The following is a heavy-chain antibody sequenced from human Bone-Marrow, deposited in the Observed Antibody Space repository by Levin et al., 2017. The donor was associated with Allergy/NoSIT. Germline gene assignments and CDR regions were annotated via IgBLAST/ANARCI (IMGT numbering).Heavy chain of an antibody. CDR2: IVVGSGNT. Sequence: SVKVSCKASGFTFTSSAVQWVRQARGQRLEWIGWIVVGSGNTNYAQKFQERVTITRDMSTSTAYMELSSLRSEDTAVYYCAAGYSSGWRYDAFDIWGQGTMVTVSS. V-gene: IGHV1-58*01. CDR1: GFTFTSSA. D-gene: IGHD6-19*01. J-gene: IGHJ3*02. CDR3: AAGYSSGWRYDAFDI.